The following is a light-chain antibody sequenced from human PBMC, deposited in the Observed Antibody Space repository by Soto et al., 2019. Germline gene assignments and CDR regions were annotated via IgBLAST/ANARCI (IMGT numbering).Light chain of an antibody. CDR3: RESYSAPQFT. CDR1: DSIRGY. J-gene: IGKJ4*01. Sequence: DSQMTQSPSSLSPPVCDRVTLACRESDSIRGYLYAYQQKQGKTPTLLLFGASSLQSGVAPSFSSSGSGAEFTLTIISLQPEDFAAYYCRESYSAPQFTFAGGTKVDIK. CDR2: GAS. V-gene: IGKV1-39*01.